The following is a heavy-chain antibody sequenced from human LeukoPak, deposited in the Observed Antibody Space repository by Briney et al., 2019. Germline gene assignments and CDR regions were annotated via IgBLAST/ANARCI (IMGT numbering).Heavy chain of an antibody. J-gene: IGHJ4*02. Sequence: SQTLSLTCAISGDSVSSNSAAWNWIRQSPSRGLEWLGRTYYRSKWYNDYAVSVKSRITINPDTSKNQFSLQLNSVTPEDTAVYHCARAVGYCSSTSCYRLDYWGQGTLVTVSS. D-gene: IGHD2-2*02. CDR2: TYYRSKWYN. CDR1: GDSVSSNSAA. V-gene: IGHV6-1*01. CDR3: ARAVGYCSSTSCYRLDY.